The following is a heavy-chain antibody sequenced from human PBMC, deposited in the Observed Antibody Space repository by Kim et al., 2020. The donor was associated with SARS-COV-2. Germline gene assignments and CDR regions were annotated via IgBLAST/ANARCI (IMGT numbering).Heavy chain of an antibody. Sequence: GGSLRLSCAASGFTFSNAWMSWVRQAPGKGLEWVGRIKSKTDGGTTDYAAPVKGRFTISRDDSKNTLYLQMNSLKTEDTAVYYCTTVAPVPYYYDSSGQITQDYWGQGTLVTVSS. D-gene: IGHD3-22*01. CDR3: TTVAPVPYYYDSSGQITQDY. V-gene: IGHV3-15*01. CDR2: IKSKTDGGTT. CDR1: GFTFSNAW. J-gene: IGHJ4*02.